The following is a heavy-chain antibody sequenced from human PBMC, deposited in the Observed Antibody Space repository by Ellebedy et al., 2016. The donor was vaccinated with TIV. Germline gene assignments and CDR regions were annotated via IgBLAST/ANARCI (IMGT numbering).Heavy chain of an antibody. Sequence: LSLTCAASVFTFNAYSMNWVRQAPGKGLEWISYIRSSSSVIYYADSVRGRFTISRDNAKNSLYLQMNSLRAEDTAVYYCAREGRGSYLDCWGQGTLVTVSS. CDR3: AREGRGSYLDC. CDR1: VFTFNAYS. D-gene: IGHD1-26*01. V-gene: IGHV3-48*04. J-gene: IGHJ4*03. CDR2: IRSSSSVI.